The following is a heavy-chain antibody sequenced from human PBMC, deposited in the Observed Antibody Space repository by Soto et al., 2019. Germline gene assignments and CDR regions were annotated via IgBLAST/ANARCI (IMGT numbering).Heavy chain of an antibody. CDR1: GFTFSSYG. CDR2: ISYDGSNK. J-gene: IGHJ4*02. V-gene: IGHV3-30*18. D-gene: IGHD6-19*01. Sequence: QVQLVESGGGVVQPGRSLRLSCAASGFTFSSYGMHWVRQAPGKGLEWVAVISYDGSNKYYADSVKGRFTISRDNSKNTLYLQMNSLRAEDTAVYYCAKDRSGVAGTGGAGFGDLVHWGQGTLVTVSS. CDR3: AKDRSGVAGTGGAGFGDLVH.